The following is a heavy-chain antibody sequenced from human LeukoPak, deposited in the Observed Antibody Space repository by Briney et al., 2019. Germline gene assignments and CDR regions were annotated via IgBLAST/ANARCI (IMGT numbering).Heavy chain of an antibody. D-gene: IGHD3-10*01. CDR2: IYYSGST. V-gene: IGHV4-39*01. CDR1: GGSISSSSYY. CDR3: ARHGQPTYYYGSGSYFNYYYYYGMDV. J-gene: IGHJ6*02. Sequence: SETLSLTCTVSGGSISSSSYYWGWIRQPPGKGLEWIGSIYYSGSTYYNPSLKSRFTISVDTSKNQFSLKLSSVTAADTAVYYCARHGQPTYYYGSGSYFNYYYYYGMDVWGQGTTVTVSS.